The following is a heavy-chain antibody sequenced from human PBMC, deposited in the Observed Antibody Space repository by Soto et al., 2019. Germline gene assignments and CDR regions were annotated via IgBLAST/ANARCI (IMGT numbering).Heavy chain of an antibody. J-gene: IGHJ6*02. CDR2: ISSSSSYI. Sequence: PGGSLRLSCAASGFTFSSYSMNWVRQAPGKGLEWVSSISSSSSYIYYADSVKGRFTISRDNSKNTLYLQMNSLRAEDTAVYYCAKDLTTLYYYYGMDVWGQGTTVTVSS. V-gene: IGHV3-21*04. D-gene: IGHD4-4*01. CDR3: AKDLTTLYYYYGMDV. CDR1: GFTFSSYS.